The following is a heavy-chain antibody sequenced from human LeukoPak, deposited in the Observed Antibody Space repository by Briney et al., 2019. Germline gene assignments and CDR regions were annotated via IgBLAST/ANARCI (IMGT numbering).Heavy chain of an antibody. CDR1: GGSFSGYY. J-gene: IGHJ3*02. D-gene: IGHD2-21*01. V-gene: IGHV4-34*01. CDR2: INHSGST. CDR3: ARALHASADCPCAFDI. Sequence: PSETLSLTCAVYGGSFSGYYWSWIRQPPGKGLEWIGEINHSGSTNSNPSLKSRVTISVDTSKNQFSLKLSSVTAADTAVYYCARALHASADCPCAFDIWGQGTMVTVSS.